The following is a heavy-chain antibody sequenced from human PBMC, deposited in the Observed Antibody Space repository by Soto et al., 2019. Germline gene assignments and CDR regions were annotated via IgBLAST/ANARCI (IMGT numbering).Heavy chain of an antibody. CDR2: ISWDGGST. Sequence: GGSLRLSCAASGFTFDDYTMHWVRQAPGKGLEWVSLISWDGGSTYYADSVKGRFTISRDNSKNSLYLQMNSLRTEDTALYYCAKDNIAAAGIWEKIYYYYYGMDVWGQGTTVTVSS. V-gene: IGHV3-43*01. CDR3: AKDNIAAAGIWEKIYYYYYGMDV. D-gene: IGHD6-13*01. J-gene: IGHJ6*02. CDR1: GFTFDDYT.